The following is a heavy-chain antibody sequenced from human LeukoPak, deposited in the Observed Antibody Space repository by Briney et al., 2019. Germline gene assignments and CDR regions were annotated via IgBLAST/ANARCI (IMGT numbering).Heavy chain of an antibody. CDR2: IYYSGST. D-gene: IGHD3-10*01. Sequence: KTSETLSLTCTVSGGSISSYYWSWIRQPPGKGLEWIGYIYYSGSTNYNPSLKSRVTISVDTSKNQFSLKLSSVTAADTAVYYCARTGGVITMVRGAFNYWGQGTLVTVSS. J-gene: IGHJ4*02. CDR1: GGSISSYY. CDR3: ARTGGVITMVRGAFNY. V-gene: IGHV4-59*12.